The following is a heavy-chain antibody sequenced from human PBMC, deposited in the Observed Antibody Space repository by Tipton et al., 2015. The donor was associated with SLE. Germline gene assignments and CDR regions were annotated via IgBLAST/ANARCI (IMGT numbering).Heavy chain of an antibody. CDR1: GYSFTTYW. CDR2: IYPGDSDT. V-gene: IGHV5-51*03. CDR3: ARRGVGDSGYDWDDFYI. J-gene: IGHJ3*02. D-gene: IGHD5-12*01. Sequence: QLVQSGAEVKKPGESLKISCKGSGYSFTTYWIGWVRQVPGKGLEWVGIIYPGDSDTRYSPSFQGQVTISADKSISTAYLQWSSLKASDAAIYCCARRGVGDSGYDWDDFYIWGQGSMVSVSS.